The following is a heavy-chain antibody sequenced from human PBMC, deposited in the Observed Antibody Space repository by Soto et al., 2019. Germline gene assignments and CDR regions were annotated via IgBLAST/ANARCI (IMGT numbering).Heavy chain of an antibody. CDR1: GFALSRYW. CDR3: ARSLGSPYFYYGLDV. D-gene: IGHD3-16*01. V-gene: IGHV3-74*01. Sequence: GRSMRLSCTAFGFALSRYWMYWVRQARGKGLVWVSHINSGGNITPYPDSVRGRFTISRDNSKNTLYLDIHSLTTDDTAVYFCARSLGSPYFYYGLDVWGQGTTVTVSS. J-gene: IGHJ6*02. CDR2: INSGGNIT.